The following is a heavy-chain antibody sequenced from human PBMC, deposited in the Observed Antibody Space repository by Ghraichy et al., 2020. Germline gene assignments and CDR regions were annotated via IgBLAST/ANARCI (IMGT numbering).Heavy chain of an antibody. Sequence: ASVKVSCKASGDTFTNYYFHWVRLAPGQGLEWMGIINPRGGSTTYAQKFQGRVTVTSDTSTSTAYMELSSLRSEDTAMYYCASRRFCIGGCSYDAFDIWGQVTAVTVS. J-gene: IGHJ3*02. CDR2: INPRGGST. V-gene: IGHV1-46*01. CDR1: GDTFTNYY. D-gene: IGHD2-15*01. CDR3: ASRRFCIGGCSYDAFDI.